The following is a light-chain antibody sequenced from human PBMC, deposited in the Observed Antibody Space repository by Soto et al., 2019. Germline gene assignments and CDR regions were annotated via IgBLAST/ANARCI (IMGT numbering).Light chain of an antibody. CDR1: SSDVGGYHY. CDR2: DVS. CDR3: SSYTSRVSYI. J-gene: IGLJ1*01. V-gene: IGLV2-14*03. Sequence: QSVLTQPASVSGSPGQSVTISCTGTSSDVGGYHYVSWYQQHPDKAPKLMIYDVSNRPSGVSNRFSGSKSGNPASLTISGPQAEDEADYYCSSYTSRVSYIFGTGTKVTVL.